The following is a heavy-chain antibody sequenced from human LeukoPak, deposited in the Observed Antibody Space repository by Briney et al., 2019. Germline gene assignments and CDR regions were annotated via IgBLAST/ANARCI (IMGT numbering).Heavy chain of an antibody. Sequence: GGSLRLSCAASGFTFSGSAMHWVRQASGKGLEWVGRIRSKANSYATAYAAWVKGRFTISRDDSKDTAYLQMNSLKTEDTAVYYCTRRADQFDYWGQGTLVTVSS. V-gene: IGHV3-73*01. D-gene: IGHD2-2*01. J-gene: IGHJ4*02. CDR2: IRSKANSYAT. CDR3: TRRADQFDY. CDR1: GFTFSGSA.